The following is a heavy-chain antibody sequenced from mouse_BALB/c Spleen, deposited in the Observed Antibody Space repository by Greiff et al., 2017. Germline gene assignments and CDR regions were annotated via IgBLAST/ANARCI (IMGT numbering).Heavy chain of an antibody. CDR3: ARGITTVVATYWYFDV. CDR1: GYSITSDYA. Sequence: EVQLVESGPGLVKPSQSLSLTCTVTGYSITSDYAWNWIRQFPGNKLEWMGYISYSGSTSYNPSLKSRISITRDTSKNQFFLQLNSVTTEDTATYYCARGITTVVATYWYFDVWGAGTTVTVSS. J-gene: IGHJ1*01. CDR2: ISYSGST. V-gene: IGHV3-2*02. D-gene: IGHD1-1*01.